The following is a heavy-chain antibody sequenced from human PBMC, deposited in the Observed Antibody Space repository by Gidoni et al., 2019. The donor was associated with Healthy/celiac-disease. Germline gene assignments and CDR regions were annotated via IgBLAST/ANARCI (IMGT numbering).Heavy chain of an antibody. CDR1: GFTFSSYG. J-gene: IGHJ6*03. Sequence: QVQLVESGGGVVQPGRSLRLSCAASGFTFSSYGMHWVRQAPGKGLEWVAVISYDGSNKYYADSVKGRFTISRDNSKNTLYLQMNSLRAEDTAVYYCAKSTSPNHYYYYYYMDVWGKGTTVTVSS. V-gene: IGHV3-30*18. CDR2: ISYDGSNK. CDR3: AKSTSPNHYYYYYYMDV. D-gene: IGHD2-2*01.